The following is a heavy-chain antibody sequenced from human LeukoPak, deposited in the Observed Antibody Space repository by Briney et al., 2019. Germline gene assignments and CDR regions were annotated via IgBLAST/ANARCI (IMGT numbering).Heavy chain of an antibody. CDR3: ARIRLRAFDI. J-gene: IGHJ3*02. Sequence: GGSLRLSCAASGFTFSSYWMSWVRQAPGKGLEWVPNIKDDGSETYYVDSVKGRFTISRDNAKNSLYLQINSLRAEDTAVYYCARIRLRAFDIRGQGTMVTVPS. D-gene: IGHD4-17*01. CDR1: GFTFSSYW. V-gene: IGHV3-7*05. CDR2: IKDDGSET.